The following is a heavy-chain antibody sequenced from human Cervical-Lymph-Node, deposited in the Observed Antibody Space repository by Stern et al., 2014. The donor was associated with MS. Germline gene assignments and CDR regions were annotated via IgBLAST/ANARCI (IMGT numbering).Heavy chain of an antibody. CDR2: IYPDDSDI. Sequence: VQLMQSGAEVKKPGESLKISCKGSGYTFTNNWIAWVRQMPGKGLEWMGIIYPDDSDIRYSPSLQCQVTISADKSTSTASPPWRRLKAADSAVYYCARPPPRRKWDDPNYGMDVWGQGTTVTVSS. CDR3: ARPPPRRKWDDPNYGMDV. D-gene: IGHD1-1*01. V-gene: IGHV5-51*03. J-gene: IGHJ6*02. CDR1: GYTFTNNW.